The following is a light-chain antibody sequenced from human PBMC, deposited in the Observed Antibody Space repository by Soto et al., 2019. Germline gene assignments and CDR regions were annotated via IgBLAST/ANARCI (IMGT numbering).Light chain of an antibody. CDR2: APS. V-gene: IGKV1-39*01. J-gene: IGKJ2*01. Sequence: DIQMPQSPSSPPASVGDRVSITCRASQGVSAYLRWYQQTQGKTPKILIYAPSNLLSGVPSMFSGSGSGTKFPRTIGRRQPEDLGTYYLHQRYRTADTFGQG. CDR3: HQRYRTADT. CDR1: QGVSAY.